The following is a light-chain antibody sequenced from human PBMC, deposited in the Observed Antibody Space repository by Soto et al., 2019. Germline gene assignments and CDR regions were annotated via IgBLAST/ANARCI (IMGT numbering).Light chain of an antibody. V-gene: IGKV3-20*01. CDR3: QQYGSSPWT. CDR2: GAS. CDR1: QSVSSSY. J-gene: IGKJ1*01. Sequence: EIVLTQSPGTLSLSPGERATLSCRASQSVSSSYLAWYQQKPGQAPRLLIYGASSRATGIPDRFSGSGSGTDFTLTISRLELEDFAVYYCQQYGSSPWTFGQGTMV.